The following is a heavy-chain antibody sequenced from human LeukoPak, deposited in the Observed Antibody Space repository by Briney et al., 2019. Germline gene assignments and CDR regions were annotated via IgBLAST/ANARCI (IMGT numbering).Heavy chain of an antibody. J-gene: IGHJ4*02. D-gene: IGHD2-2*01. V-gene: IGHV3-33*01. CDR3: ARGKRGPAACFDY. Sequence: GGSLRLSCAASGFTFSSYGMHWVRQAPGKGLEWVAVIWYDGSNKYYADSVKGRFTISRDNSKNTLYLQMNSLRAEDTAVYYCARGKRGPAACFDYWGQGTLVTVSS. CDR1: GFTFSSYG. CDR2: IWYDGSNK.